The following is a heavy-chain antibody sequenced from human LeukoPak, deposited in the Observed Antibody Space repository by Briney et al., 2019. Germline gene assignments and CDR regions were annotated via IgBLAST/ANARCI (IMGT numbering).Heavy chain of an antibody. CDR2: IYHSGNT. J-gene: IGHJ6*03. D-gene: IGHD3-10*01. CDR1: GGSISNYY. CDR3: ARALRGYYMDV. V-gene: IGHV4-59*01. Sequence: SETLSLTCTVSGGSISNYYWSWIRQPPGKGLEWIGYIYHSGNTSYNPSLKSRVTISVDTSKNQFSLKLTSATAADTAVYHCARALRGYYMDVWGKGTTVTVSS.